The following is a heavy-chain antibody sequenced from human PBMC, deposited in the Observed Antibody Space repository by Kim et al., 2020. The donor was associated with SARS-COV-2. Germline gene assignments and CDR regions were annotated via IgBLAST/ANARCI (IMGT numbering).Heavy chain of an antibody. CDR2: NVVGIVNT. CDR3: AADRQLAMVRGVFDY. CDR1: GFTFTSSA. D-gene: IGHD3-10*01. J-gene: IGHJ4*02. Sequence: SVKVSCKASGFTFTSSAVQWVRQARGQRIEWIGWNVVGIVNTNYAQKFQERVTITRAMSTITAYMELSSLRSEDTAVYYCAADRQLAMVRGVFDYLGQGTLVTVSS. V-gene: IGHV1-58*01.